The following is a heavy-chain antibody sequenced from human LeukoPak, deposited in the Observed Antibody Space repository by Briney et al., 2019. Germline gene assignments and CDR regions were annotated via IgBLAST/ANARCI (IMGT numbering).Heavy chain of an antibody. J-gene: IGHJ4*02. CDR1: GFTFSTFA. Sequence: PGGSLRLSCAASGFTFSTFAMIWVRQPPGKGLEWVSSIFPSGGEIHYADSVRGRFTISRDNSKSTLSLQMNSLRAEDTAIYYCATYRQVLLPFESWGQGTPVTVSS. CDR2: IFPSGGEI. CDR3: ATYRQVLLPFES. D-gene: IGHD2-15*01. V-gene: IGHV3-23*01.